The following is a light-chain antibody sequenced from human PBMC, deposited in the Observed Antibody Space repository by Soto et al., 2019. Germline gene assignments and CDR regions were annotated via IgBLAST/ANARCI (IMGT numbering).Light chain of an antibody. CDR3: QQRSNWTIT. CDR2: GAS. V-gene: IGKV3-11*01. CDR1: QSVGKS. Sequence: VVMTQSPGTLSLSAGEGVTLSWRASQSVGKSLAWYQQKPGQAPRLLIFGASIRATGIPDRFSGSGSGTDFTLTISSLENEDFAVYYCQQRSNWTITFGQGTRLEIK. J-gene: IGKJ5*01.